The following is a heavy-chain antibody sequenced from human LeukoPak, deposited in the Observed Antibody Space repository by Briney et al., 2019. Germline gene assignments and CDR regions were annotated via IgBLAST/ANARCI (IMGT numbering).Heavy chain of an antibody. Sequence: QPGGSLRLSCAASGFTFSSYWMSWVRQAPGKGLVSVSRIDPNGRYTSYADSVKGRFTISRDNAKNTLYLQMNTLGAEDTALYYCVRGSTDWSGMDVWGQGTTVTVSS. CDR1: GFTFSSYW. D-gene: IGHD6-19*01. CDR2: IDPNGRYT. J-gene: IGHJ6*02. V-gene: IGHV3-74*01. CDR3: VRGSTDWSGMDV.